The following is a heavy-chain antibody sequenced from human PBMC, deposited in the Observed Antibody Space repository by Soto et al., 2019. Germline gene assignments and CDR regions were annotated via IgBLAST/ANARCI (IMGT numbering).Heavy chain of an antibody. D-gene: IGHD2-2*01. J-gene: IGHJ4*02. CDR2: ITGGGGAT. Sequence: EVHLLESGGGLVQPGGSLRLSCAASGFTCNNYAMSWVRQAPGKGLEWVSIITGGGGATYYADSVKGRFTISRDNSKNTLDLQLARLRAVTTAVYYCAKDFLAAVPGAMEGGGGDSWGQGTLVTVST. CDR1: GFTCNNYA. CDR3: AKDFLAAVPGAMEGGGGDS. V-gene: IGHV3-23*01.